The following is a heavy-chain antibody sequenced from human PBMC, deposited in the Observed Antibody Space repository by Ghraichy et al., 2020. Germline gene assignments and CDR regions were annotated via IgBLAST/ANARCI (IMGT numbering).Heavy chain of an antibody. V-gene: IGHV4-59*08. CDR3: ARQWEDNYYYYGMDV. Sequence: GSLRLSCTVSGGSISNYYWSWIRQPPGKGLEWIGYIYYSGSTNYNPSLKSRVTISVDTSKNQFSLKLSSVTAADTAVYYCARQWEDNYYYYGMDVWGQGTTVTVSS. CDR2: IYYSGST. J-gene: IGHJ6*02. CDR1: GGSISNYY. D-gene: IGHD1-26*01.